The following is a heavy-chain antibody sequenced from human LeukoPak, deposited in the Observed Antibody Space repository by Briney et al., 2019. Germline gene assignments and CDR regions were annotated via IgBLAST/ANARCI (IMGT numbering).Heavy chain of an antibody. CDR2: IFYTGSDNS. J-gene: IGHJ3*02. V-gene: IGHV4-59*12. CDR3: ARLKSEAANGAFDI. CDR1: GGSITNYY. Sequence: SETLSLTCTVSGGSITNYYWTWIRQPPGKGLEWIGYIFYTGSDNSNYNPSLRSRVTMSVDTSRNQFSLKLRSVTAADTAVYYCARLKSEAANGAFDIWGQGTMATVSS. D-gene: IGHD6-13*01.